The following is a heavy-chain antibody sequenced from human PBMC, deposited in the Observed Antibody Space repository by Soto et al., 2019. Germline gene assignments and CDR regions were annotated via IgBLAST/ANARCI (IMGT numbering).Heavy chain of an antibody. V-gene: IGHV3-30*18. D-gene: IGHD6-19*01. CDR2: ISYDGSNK. Sequence: PGGSVRLSCASSGFTFSSYGMHWVRQAPGKGLEWVAVISYDGSNKYYADSVRGRFTISRDNSKNTLYLQMNSLRAEDTAVYYCAKNRIAGAKDYYYGMDVWGQGTTVTVAS. CDR3: AKNRIAGAKDYYYGMDV. J-gene: IGHJ6*02. CDR1: GFTFSSYG.